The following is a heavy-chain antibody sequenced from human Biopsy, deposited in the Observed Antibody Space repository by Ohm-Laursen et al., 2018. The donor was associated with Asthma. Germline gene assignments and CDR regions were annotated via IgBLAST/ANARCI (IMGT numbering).Heavy chain of an antibody. CDR1: GDAMSTSGSY. J-gene: IGHJ2*01. D-gene: IGHD6-6*01. Sequence: SDTLSLTCIVSGDAMSTSGSYWGWIRQSPGKGLEWIGSIYYSGRQYYNPSLESRVTISADTSKNHFSLKVTSVTAADTAVYYCARAVSSSSYWYFDLWGRGDLVTVSS. CDR3: ARAVSSSSYWYFDL. CDR2: IYYSGRQ. V-gene: IGHV4-39*02.